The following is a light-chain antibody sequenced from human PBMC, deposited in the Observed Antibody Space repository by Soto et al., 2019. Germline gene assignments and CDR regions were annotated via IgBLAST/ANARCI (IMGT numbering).Light chain of an antibody. CDR1: QSVSSSY. CDR3: QQYGSYPLT. J-gene: IGKJ4*01. V-gene: IGKV3-20*01. CDR2: GAS. Sequence: EIVFTPSPGTPSLSPGERATLSCRASQSVSSSYLAWYQQKPGQAPRLLIYGASSRATGIPDRFSGSGSGTDFTLTISRLEPEDFAVYYCQQYGSYPLTFGGGTKVDIK.